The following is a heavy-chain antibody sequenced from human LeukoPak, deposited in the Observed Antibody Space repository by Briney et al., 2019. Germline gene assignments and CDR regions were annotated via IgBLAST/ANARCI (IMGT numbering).Heavy chain of an antibody. D-gene: IGHD6-13*01. CDR3: ARGPLIAAADTS. CDR2: IKEGGSEK. Sequence: PGGSLRLSCAASGFTISNYWMSWVRQAPGKGLEWVANIKEGGSEKYYVDSVKGRFTISRDNAKNSLYLQTNSLRADDTAVYYCARGPLIAAADTSWGQGTLVTVSS. J-gene: IGHJ4*02. CDR1: GFTISNYW. V-gene: IGHV3-7*01.